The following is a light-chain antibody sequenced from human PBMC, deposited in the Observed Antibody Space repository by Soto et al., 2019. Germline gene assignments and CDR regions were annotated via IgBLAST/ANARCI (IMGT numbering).Light chain of an antibody. CDR3: TSYTSSSTLYV. CDR1: SSDVGGYTY. J-gene: IGLJ1*01. Sequence: QSVLTQPASVSGSPGQSITISCTGTSSDVGGYTYVSWYQQHPGTAPKLMIYDVRNRASGASNRFSGSKSGNTASLTISGLQAEDEADYYCTSYTSSSTLYVFGTGTKLTVL. V-gene: IGLV2-14*01. CDR2: DVR.